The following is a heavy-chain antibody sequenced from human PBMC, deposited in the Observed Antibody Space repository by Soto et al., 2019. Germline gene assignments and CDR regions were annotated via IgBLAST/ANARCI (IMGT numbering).Heavy chain of an antibody. V-gene: IGHV4-59*08. D-gene: IGHD4-17*01. CDR3: ARQTRGAYGDNGDPWYFEF. CDR1: GGSINSYY. J-gene: IGHJ2*01. CDR2: IYYIGST. Sequence: QVQLQESGPGLVKPSETLSLTCTVTGGSINSYYWSWIRQPPGKELEWVGFIYYIGSTEYSPSLTGRVTISVDTSKNQFSLRLSSVTAADTAVYYCARQTRGAYGDNGDPWYFEFWGRGSLVTVSS.